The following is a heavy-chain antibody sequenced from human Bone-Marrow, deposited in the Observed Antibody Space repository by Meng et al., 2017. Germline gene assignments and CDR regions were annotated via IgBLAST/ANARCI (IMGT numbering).Heavy chain of an antibody. Sequence: QGQVVQSGAEVKKPGASVQVSCKVSDYTLTSDGYSWVRQAPGQGLQWMGWINIYNGITNYGRNFQGRVTLTTDTSTSTGYMELSSLTSDDTAVYYCATRGNPYLDRWGQGTLVTVSS. CDR1: DYTLTSDG. CDR3: ATRGNPYLDR. V-gene: IGHV1-18*04. CDR2: INIYNGIT. J-gene: IGHJ4*02.